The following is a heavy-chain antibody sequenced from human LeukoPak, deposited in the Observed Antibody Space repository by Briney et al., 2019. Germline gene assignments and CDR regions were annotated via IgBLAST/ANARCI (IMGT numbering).Heavy chain of an antibody. CDR1: GFTFSNYW. D-gene: IGHD3-10*01. CDR3: ARGGHRQKEF. Sequence: PSGTLTLSWTAAGFTFSNYWVTWVSKSQGKGLEWVAIIKQDGSDKYYVDSVKGRFTISRDNAKNSLYLQMSSLRAEDTAVYYCARGGHRQKEFWGQGTLVTVSS. V-gene: IGHV3-7*01. J-gene: IGHJ4*02. CDR2: IKQDGSDK.